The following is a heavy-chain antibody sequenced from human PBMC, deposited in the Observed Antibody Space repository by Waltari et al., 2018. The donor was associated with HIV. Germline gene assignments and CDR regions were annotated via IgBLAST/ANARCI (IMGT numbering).Heavy chain of an antibody. J-gene: IGHJ4*02. CDR2: IKYDGSEV. CDR3: VREGRCYCFDY. Sequence: EVQLEESGGGLVQPGGSRRLSCAASGFNFGSYWMSWVRQVPGKGLEWVANIKYDGSEVFYADSVKGRFTISRDNEKKVIYLQMNSLRGEDTALYQCVREGRCYCFDYWGQGTLVSVSS. CDR1: GFNFGSYW. D-gene: IGHD2-15*01. V-gene: IGHV3-7*01.